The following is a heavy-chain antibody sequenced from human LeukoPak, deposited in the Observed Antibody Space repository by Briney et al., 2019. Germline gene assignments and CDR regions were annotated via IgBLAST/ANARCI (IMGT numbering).Heavy chain of an antibody. J-gene: IGHJ4*02. D-gene: IGHD3-3*01. Sequence: SETLSLTCAVYGGSFSGYYWGWIRQPPGKGLEWIGSIYHSGSTNYNPSLKSRVTISVDTSKNQFSLKLSSVTAADTAVYYCARGPPYYDFWSGYPPDHWGQGTLVTVSS. CDR1: GGSFSGYY. CDR3: ARGPPYYDFWSGYPPDH. CDR2: IYHSGST. V-gene: IGHV4-34*01.